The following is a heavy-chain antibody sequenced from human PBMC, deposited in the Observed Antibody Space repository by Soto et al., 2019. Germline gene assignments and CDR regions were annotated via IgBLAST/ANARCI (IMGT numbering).Heavy chain of an antibody. V-gene: IGHV3-15*01. CDR3: ATDWGRD. J-gene: IGHJ4*02. D-gene: IGHD3-16*01. Sequence: EVQLVESGGGWVRPGGSLRLSCAASGFTFRNAWMAWVRQAPGKGLEWVGRIKRLSNGGITEYAAPVKGRFSISRDDSKPTVHLQMDSRKTEDTAVYYCATDWGRDWGQGTLVTVSS. CDR2: IKRLSNGGIT. CDR1: GFTFRNAW.